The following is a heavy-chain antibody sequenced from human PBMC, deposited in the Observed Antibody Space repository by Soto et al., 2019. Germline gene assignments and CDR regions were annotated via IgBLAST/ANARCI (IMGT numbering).Heavy chain of an antibody. D-gene: IGHD6-19*01. J-gene: IGHJ4*02. CDR3: ARGVAGSGFDL. Sequence: SQTLSLTCTISGDSVSSNTAAWNWIRSSPSRGLEWLGRTYYRSNWRHDYAVSVKSRITVNPDTSKNHFSLQLNSVTPDDSAVYYCARGVAGSGFDLWGQGTLVTVSS. CDR1: GDSVSSNTAA. CDR2: TYYRSNWRH. V-gene: IGHV6-1*01.